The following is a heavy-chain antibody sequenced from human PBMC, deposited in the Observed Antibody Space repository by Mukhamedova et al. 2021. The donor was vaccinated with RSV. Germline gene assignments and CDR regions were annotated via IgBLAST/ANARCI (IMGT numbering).Heavy chain of an antibody. CDR3: AKETDSWSPQNWFDP. D-gene: IGHD6-13*01. J-gene: IGHJ5*02. Sequence: VSVISGSGGATYFADSVKGRFTISRDNSKNKVNLQMNSLRVEDTAVYYCAKETDSWSPQNWFDPWGQGTLVTVSS. V-gene: IGHV3-23*01. CDR2: ISGSGGAT.